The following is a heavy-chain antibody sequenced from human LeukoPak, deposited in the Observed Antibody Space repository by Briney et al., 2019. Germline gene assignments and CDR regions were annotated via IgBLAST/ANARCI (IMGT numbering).Heavy chain of an antibody. CDR3: ARGAGPTTICYYYYYYMDV. Sequence: SETLSLTCTVSGGSISSGSYYWSWIRQPAGKGLEWIGRIYTSGSTNYNPSLKSRVTISVDTSKNQFSLKLSSVTAADTAVYYCARGAGPTTICYYYYYYMDVWGKGTTVTISS. CDR2: IYTSGST. J-gene: IGHJ6*03. CDR1: GGSISSGSYY. V-gene: IGHV4-61*02. D-gene: IGHD3-9*01.